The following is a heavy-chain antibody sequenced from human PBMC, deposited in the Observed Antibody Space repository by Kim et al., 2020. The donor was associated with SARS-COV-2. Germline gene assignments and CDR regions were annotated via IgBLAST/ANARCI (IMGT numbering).Heavy chain of an antibody. Sequence: GGSLRLSCAASGFIFRNFGIHWVRQAPAQGLEWVAFLSNAATFPTSADSVQRRSPLSRASGHNTAYLQLDRPFAGDTALYSCARPSSSHLAFWGQGTLVT. CDR2: LSNAATFP. CDR1: GFIFRNFG. D-gene: IGHD1-26*01. J-gene: IGHJ4*02. V-gene: IGHV3-30*12. CDR3: ARPSSSHLAF.